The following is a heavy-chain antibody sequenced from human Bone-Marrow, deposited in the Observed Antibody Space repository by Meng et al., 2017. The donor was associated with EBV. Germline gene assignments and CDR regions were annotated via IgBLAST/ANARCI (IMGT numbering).Heavy chain of an antibody. V-gene: IGHV4-4*02. CDR1: GGSSSSSNW. Sequence: QVQLQEYGPRLVKPSGTLSTTCGYTGGSSSSSNWWSWVRQPPGKGLEWIGDIYHSGSTNYNPSLKSRVTISVDKSKNQFSLKLSSVTAADTAVYYCLLQVQDDDYWGQGTLVTVSS. CDR3: LLQVQDDDY. D-gene: IGHD1-1*01. CDR2: IYHSGST. J-gene: IGHJ4*02.